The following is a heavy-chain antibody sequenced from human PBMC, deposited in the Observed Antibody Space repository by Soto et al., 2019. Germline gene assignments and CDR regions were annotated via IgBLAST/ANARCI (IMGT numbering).Heavy chain of an antibody. J-gene: IGHJ6*02. CDR3: ARGSDFWSGYYPTGGMDV. D-gene: IGHD3-3*01. Sequence: EVQLLESGGGLVQPGGSLRLSCAASGFTFSSYAMSWVRQAPGKGLEWVSAISSSSSYIYYADSVKGRFTISRDNAKNSLYLQMNSLRAEDTAVYYCARGSDFWSGYYPTGGMDVWGQGTTVTVSS. CDR2: ISSSSSYI. CDR1: GFTFSSYA. V-gene: IGHV3-21*01.